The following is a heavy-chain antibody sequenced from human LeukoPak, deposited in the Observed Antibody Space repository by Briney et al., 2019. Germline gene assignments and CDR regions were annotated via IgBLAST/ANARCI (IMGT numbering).Heavy chain of an antibody. V-gene: IGHV4-34*01. D-gene: IGHD2-21*02. CDR2: INHSGST. CDR3: ARGRLLSLTYYYYYYMDV. J-gene: IGHJ6*03. CDR1: GGSFSGYY. Sequence: PSETLSLTCAVYGGSFSGYYWSWIRQPPGKGLEWIGEINHSGSTNYNPSLKSRVTISVDTSKNQFSLKLSSVTAADTAVYYCARGRLLSLTYYYYYYMDVWGKGTTVTVSS.